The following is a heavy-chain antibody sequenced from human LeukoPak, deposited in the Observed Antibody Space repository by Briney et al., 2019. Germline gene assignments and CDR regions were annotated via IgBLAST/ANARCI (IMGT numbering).Heavy chain of an antibody. CDR1: GGTFSSYA. V-gene: IGHV1-69*13. D-gene: IGHD7-27*01. CDR2: IIPIFGTA. Sequence: GASVKASCKASGGTFSSYAISWVRQAPGQGLEWMGGIIPIFGTANYAQKFQGRVTITADESTSTAYMELSSLRSEDTAVFYCATNPGFHYYYYYMDVWGKGTTVTISS. CDR3: ATNPGFHYYYYYMDV. J-gene: IGHJ6*03.